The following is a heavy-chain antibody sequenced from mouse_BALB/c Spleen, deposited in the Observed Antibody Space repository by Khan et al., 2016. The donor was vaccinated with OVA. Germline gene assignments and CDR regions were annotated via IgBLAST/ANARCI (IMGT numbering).Heavy chain of an antibody. Sequence: EVELVESGGGLVQPGGSRKLSCAASGFTFSGFGMHWVRQAPEKGLEWVAYISSGSSTIYYADTVKGRFTISRDNPKNTLFLQMTSLTSEDSAMYFCARTGYYSFADWGQGTTLTVSS. J-gene: IGHJ2*01. CDR1: GFTFSGFG. V-gene: IGHV5-17*02. CDR3: ARTGYYSFAD. CDR2: ISSGSSTI. D-gene: IGHD2-3*01.